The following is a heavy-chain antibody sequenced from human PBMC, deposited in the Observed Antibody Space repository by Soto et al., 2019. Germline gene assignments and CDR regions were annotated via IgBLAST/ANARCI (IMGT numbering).Heavy chain of an antibody. Sequence: EVQLLESGGGLVQPGGSLRLSCAASGFTFSSYAMSWVRQAPGKGLEWVSAISGSGGSTYYADSVKGRFTISRDNSKNTLYLQMNSLGAEDMAVYSCAKAPGFAWLLLYYYGMDVWGQGTTVTVSS. CDR1: GFTFSSYA. V-gene: IGHV3-23*01. J-gene: IGHJ6*02. CDR3: AKAPGFAWLLLYYYGMDV. D-gene: IGHD3-9*01. CDR2: ISGSGGST.